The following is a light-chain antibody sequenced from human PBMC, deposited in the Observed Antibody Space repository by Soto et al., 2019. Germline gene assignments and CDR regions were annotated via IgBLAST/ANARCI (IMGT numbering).Light chain of an antibody. V-gene: IGKV3-15*01. CDR1: QSVTSN. Sequence: ILMTQSPAILPVSPGERATLSCMASQSVTSNSAWFQQKPGQAPRLLIYGPYTRATGVPDRFSGSGSGTEFTLTIRSLQSEDIAVYFCPRYYNWPEISFCQATRL. J-gene: IGKJ5*01. CDR3: PRYYNWPEIS. CDR2: GPY.